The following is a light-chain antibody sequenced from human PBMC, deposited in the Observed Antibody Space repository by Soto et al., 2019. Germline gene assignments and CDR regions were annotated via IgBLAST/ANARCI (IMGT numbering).Light chain of an antibody. CDR1: SSDVGNYNL. J-gene: IGLJ2*01. V-gene: IGLV2-23*01. CDR3: QSYDSSFVL. CDR2: EGS. Sequence: QSALTQPASVSGSPGQSITISCTGTSSDVGNYNLVSWYQQHPGKAPKLMIYEGSKRPSGVSNRFSGSKSGNTASLTISGLQAEDEADYYCQSYDSSFVLFGGGTKLTVL.